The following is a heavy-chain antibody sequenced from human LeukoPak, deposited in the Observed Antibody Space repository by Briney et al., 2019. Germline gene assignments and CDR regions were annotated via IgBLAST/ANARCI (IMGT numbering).Heavy chain of an antibody. D-gene: IGHD2/OR15-2a*01. CDR2: IYNGGNK. CDR3: ATRAGEYSHPYDY. CDR1: GFTVSINS. V-gene: IGHV3-53*01. J-gene: IGHJ4*02. Sequence: GGSLRLSCTVSGFTVSINSMRRVRQAPRKGLEWVSFIYNGGNKHYSDSVKGRFTISRANYKNTLYLQMNSLRAEDTAVYYCATRAGEYSHPYDYWGQGTLVTVSS.